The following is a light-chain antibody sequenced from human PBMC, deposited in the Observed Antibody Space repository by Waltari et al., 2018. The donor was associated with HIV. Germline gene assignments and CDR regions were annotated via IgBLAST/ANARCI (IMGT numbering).Light chain of an antibody. J-gene: IGLJ2*01. CDR1: RNDVGNYAY. Sequence: QSALTQPPSASGSPGQSVTISCTGTRNDVGNYAYVSWYQQHPGKAPKLPIYEVNQRPSGVPDRCSGSKSDNTASLTVSGLQAEDEADYYCSSYAGRNNRLVFGGGTKMTVL. CDR2: EVN. V-gene: IGLV2-8*01. CDR3: SSYAGRNNRLV.